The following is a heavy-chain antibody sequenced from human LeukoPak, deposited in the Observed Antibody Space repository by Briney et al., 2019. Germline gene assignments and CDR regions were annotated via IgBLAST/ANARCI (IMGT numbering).Heavy chain of an antibody. CDR1: GGSISNYY. V-gene: IGHV4-59*01. CDR2: IYYSGST. CDR3: ARDKATDDAFDI. Sequence: SETLSLTCTVSGGSISNYYWSWIRQPPGKGLEWIGYIYYSGSTNYNPSLKSRVTISVDTSKSQLSLKVSSVTAADTAVYYCARDKATDDAFDIWGQGTMVTVSS. J-gene: IGHJ3*02. D-gene: IGHD1-26*01.